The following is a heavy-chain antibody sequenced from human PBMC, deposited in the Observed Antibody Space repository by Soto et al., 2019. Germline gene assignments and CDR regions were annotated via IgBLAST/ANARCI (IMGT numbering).Heavy chain of an antibody. CDR1: GYSFTSYW. CDR2: IYPGDSDT. D-gene: IGHD6-6*01. CDR3: VREYSSSRGYYYYGMDV. Sequence: GESLKISCKGSGYSFTSYWIGWVRQMPGKGLEWMGIIYPGDSDTRYSPSFQGQVTISADKSISTAYLQWSSLKASDTAMYYCVREYSSSRGYYYYGMDVWGQGTTVTVSS. V-gene: IGHV5-51*01. J-gene: IGHJ6*02.